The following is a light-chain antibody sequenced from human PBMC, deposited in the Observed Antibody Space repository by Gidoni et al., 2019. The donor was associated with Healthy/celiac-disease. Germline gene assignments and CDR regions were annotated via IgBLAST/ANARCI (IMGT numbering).Light chain of an antibody. CDR1: QGISSY. V-gene: IGKV1-9*01. CDR2: AAS. Sequence: DIQLTQSPSFLSASVGDRVTITCRARQGISSYLAWYQQKPGKAPTLLIYAASTLQSGVPSRFSGSGSGREFTLTISSLQPEDFATYYCQQLNSDLFGQGTKLEIK. CDR3: QQLNSDL. J-gene: IGKJ2*01.